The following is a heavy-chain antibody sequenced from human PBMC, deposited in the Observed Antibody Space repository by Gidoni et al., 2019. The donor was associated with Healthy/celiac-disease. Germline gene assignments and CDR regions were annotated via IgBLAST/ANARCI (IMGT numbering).Heavy chain of an antibody. J-gene: IGHJ4*02. CDR2: IWYDGSNK. Sequence: QVQLVESGGGVVQPGRSLRLSCAASGFTFSSYGMHWVRQAPGKGLEWVAVIWYDGSNKYYADSVKGRFTISRDNSKNTLYLQMNSLRAEDTAVYYCARDCPRGSGCLDYWGQGTLVTVSS. V-gene: IGHV3-33*01. D-gene: IGHD6-19*01. CDR3: ARDCPRGSGCLDY. CDR1: GFTFSSYG.